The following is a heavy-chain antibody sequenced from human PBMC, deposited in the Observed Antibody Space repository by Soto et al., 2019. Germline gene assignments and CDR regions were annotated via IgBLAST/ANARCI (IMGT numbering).Heavy chain of an antibody. V-gene: IGHV4-61*01. J-gene: IGHJ5*02. Sequence: SETLSLTCTVSGGSVSNDNFYWSRIRQPPGKGLEWIGYVHSSGITNYNPSLKRRVTISVGTSRNQFSLRLSSVTAADTAVYYCARGLTMGQLPSHFDHWGQGTLVTVPS. CDR3: ARGLTMGQLPSHFDH. CDR2: VHSSGIT. CDR1: GGSVSNDNFY. D-gene: IGHD3-16*01.